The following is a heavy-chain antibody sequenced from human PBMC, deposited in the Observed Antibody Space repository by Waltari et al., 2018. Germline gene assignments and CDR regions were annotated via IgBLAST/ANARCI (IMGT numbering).Heavy chain of an antibody. CDR3: ARDAWELLPLYYYYGMDV. Sequence: EVQLVESGGGLVQPGGSLRLSCAASGFTFSSYWMSWVRQAPGKGLEWVANIKEDGGEKYYVDSVKGRFTISRDNAKKSLYLQMNSLRGEDTAIYYCARDAWELLPLYYYYGMDVWGQGTTVTVSS. CDR2: IKEDGGEK. J-gene: IGHJ6*02. V-gene: IGHV3-7*01. D-gene: IGHD1-26*01. CDR1: GFTFSSYW.